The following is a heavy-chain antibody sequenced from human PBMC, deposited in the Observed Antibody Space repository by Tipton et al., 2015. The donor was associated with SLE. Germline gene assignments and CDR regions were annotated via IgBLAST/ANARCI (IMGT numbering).Heavy chain of an antibody. CDR1: GGSVSSSSKY. D-gene: IGHD5-18*01. CDR2: IYFTGTTT. J-gene: IGHJ5*02. Sequence: TLSLTCTVSGGSVSSSSKYWAWIRQPPGTGLEWIGRIYFTGTTTYYNSFLKSRVTMSVDTSKNQFSLRLTSVIAADTAVYYCARLHGYSYGLNWFDPWGQGTLISVSS. V-gene: IGHV4-39*07. CDR3: ARLHGYSYGLNWFDP.